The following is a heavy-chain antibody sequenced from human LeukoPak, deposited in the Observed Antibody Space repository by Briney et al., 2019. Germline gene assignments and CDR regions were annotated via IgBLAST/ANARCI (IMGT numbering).Heavy chain of an antibody. CDR1: GFTFSSYA. D-gene: IGHD1/OR15-1a*01. Sequence: GGSLRLSCAASGFTFSSYALSWVRQAPGKGLEWVSTITGSGDSTDYADSVKGRFTISRDNAKNTLYLQMNSLRVEDTAVYYRARRTSYYFPYWGQGTLVTVSS. CDR3: ARRTSYYFPY. CDR2: ITGSGDST. J-gene: IGHJ4*02. V-gene: IGHV3-23*01.